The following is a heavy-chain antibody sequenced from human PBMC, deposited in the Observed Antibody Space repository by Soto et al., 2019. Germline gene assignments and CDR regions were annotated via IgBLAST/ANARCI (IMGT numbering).Heavy chain of an antibody. Sequence: ASVKVSCKASGYTFTGYYMHWVRQAPGQGLEWMGWINPNSGGTNYAQKFQGWVTMTRDTSISTAYMELSRLRSDDTAVYYCAREFEYSSSSGYYYGMDVWGQGTTVTVSS. CDR3: AREFEYSSSSGYYYGMDV. D-gene: IGHD6-6*01. J-gene: IGHJ6*02. CDR2: INPNSGGT. CDR1: GYTFTGYY. V-gene: IGHV1-2*04.